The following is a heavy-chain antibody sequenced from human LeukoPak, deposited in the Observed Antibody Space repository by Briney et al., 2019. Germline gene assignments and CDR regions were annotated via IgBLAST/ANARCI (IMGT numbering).Heavy chain of an antibody. CDR3: ARDSRRVGATGGSDY. CDR1: GFTFSSYW. V-gene: IGHV3-7*03. D-gene: IGHD1-26*01. Sequence: GGSLRLSCTASGFTFSSYWMNWARQAPGKGLEWVANIKQDGSEKNYVDSVKGRSTISRDNAKNSLYLQLNSLRADDTAVYYCARDSRRVGATGGSDYWGQGTLVTVSS. CDR2: IKQDGSEK. J-gene: IGHJ4*02.